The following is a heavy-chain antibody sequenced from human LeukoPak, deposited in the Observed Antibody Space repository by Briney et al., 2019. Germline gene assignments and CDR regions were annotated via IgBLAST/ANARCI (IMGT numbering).Heavy chain of an antibody. V-gene: IGHV4-59*07. Sequence: SATLSLTCTLSAGSISIYYSGWIRHPPGEGLECLGYIYYRGRTTSNTPLKSRVTLSEDTSKNQFSLKLSSETAADTAVYYCARVLDWSHWYFDLWGRGTLVTVSS. D-gene: IGHD3/OR15-3a*01. CDR1: AGSISIYY. CDR2: IYYRGRT. J-gene: IGHJ2*01. CDR3: ARVLDWSHWYFDL.